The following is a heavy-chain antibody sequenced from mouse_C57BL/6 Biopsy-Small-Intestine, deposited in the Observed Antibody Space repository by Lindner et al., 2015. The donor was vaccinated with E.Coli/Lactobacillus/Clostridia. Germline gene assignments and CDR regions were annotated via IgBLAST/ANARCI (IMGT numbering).Heavy chain of an antibody. CDR3: VRENFYGPFDY. V-gene: IGHV10-1*01. Sequence: VQLQESGGGLVQPKGSLKLSCAASGFSFNTYAMNWVRQAPGRGLEWVARIRIKSKNYATYYADSVKDRFSISRYDSESILYLQMNNLNTEDTAIYYCVRENFYGPFDYWGQGTTLTVSS. D-gene: IGHD1-1*01. CDR1: GFSFNTYA. CDR2: IRIKSKNYAT. J-gene: IGHJ2*01.